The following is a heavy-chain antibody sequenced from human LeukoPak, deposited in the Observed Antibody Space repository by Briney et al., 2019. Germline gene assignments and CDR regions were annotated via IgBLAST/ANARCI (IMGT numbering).Heavy chain of an antibody. CDR1: GFTFSSYA. D-gene: IGHD4-11*01. CDR2: ISCGGSNK. CDR3: ARDGTVTTTDAPMDV. V-gene: IGHV3-30-3*01. Sequence: PGGSLRLSCAASGFTFSSYAMHWVRQAPGKGLEWVAVISCGGSNKYYADSVKGRFTISRDNSKNTLYLQMNSLRAEDTAVYYCARDGTVTTTDAPMDVWGQGTMVTVSS. J-gene: IGHJ6*02.